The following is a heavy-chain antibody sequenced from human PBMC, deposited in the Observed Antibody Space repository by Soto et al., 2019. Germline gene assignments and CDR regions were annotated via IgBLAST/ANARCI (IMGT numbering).Heavy chain of an antibody. CDR2: ISWNSGSM. J-gene: IGHJ4*02. CDR1: AFTFEDYA. D-gene: IGHD3-3*01. V-gene: IGHV3-9*01. CDR3: ARDPPRGPDFWSGQSDD. Sequence: PGVSLSLSCSVSAFTFEDYAFHRIRHPPGKGLEWVASISWNSGSMGYADSVKGRFTISRDNAKNSLSLQMNSLRAEDTAVYYCARDPPRGPDFWSGQSDDWGQGTLVTVSS.